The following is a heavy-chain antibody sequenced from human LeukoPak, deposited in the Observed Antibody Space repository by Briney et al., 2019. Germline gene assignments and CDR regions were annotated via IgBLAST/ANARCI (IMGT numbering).Heavy chain of an antibody. CDR1: GFTFSDYI. CDR2: IRRKRQSYST. V-gene: IGHV3-72*01. D-gene: IGHD3-16*01. J-gene: IGHJ3*01. CDR3: SRDGGASDESAFDF. Sequence: GGSLRLSCEASGFTFSDYILDWVRQAPGKGLEWVGRIRRKRQSYSTEYAASVRGRFTISRDDSKNSLFLDMNSLKTEDTAVYHCSRDGGASDESAFDFWGRGTMVTVSS.